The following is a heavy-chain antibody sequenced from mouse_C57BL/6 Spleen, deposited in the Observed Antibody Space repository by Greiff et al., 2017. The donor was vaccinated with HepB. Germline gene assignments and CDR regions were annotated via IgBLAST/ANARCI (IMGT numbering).Heavy chain of an antibody. CDR2: IDPANGNT. D-gene: IGHD3-2*02. Sequence: EVQLQQSVAELVRPGASVKLSCTASGFNIKNPYMHWVKQRPEQGLEWIGRIDPANGNTKYAPKFQGKATITADTSSNTAYLQLSSLTSEDTAIYYCAREGAQASRSYAMDYWGQGTSVTVSS. CDR1: GFNIKNPY. V-gene: IGHV14-3*01. J-gene: IGHJ4*01. CDR3: AREGAQASRSYAMDY.